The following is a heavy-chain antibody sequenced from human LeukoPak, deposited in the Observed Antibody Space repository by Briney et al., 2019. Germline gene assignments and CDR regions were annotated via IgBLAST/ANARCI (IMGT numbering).Heavy chain of an antibody. J-gene: IGHJ5*02. CDR2: ISGSGGST. D-gene: IGHD6-13*01. Sequence: QPGGSLLLSCAASGFTFSSYAMSWGRRAPGKGLEWVSAISGSGGSTYYADSVKGRFTISRDNSKNTLYLQMNSLRAEDTAVYYCAKGAIAAATFGLFDPWSQGTLVTVSS. V-gene: IGHV3-23*01. CDR1: GFTFSSYA. CDR3: AKGAIAAATFGLFDP.